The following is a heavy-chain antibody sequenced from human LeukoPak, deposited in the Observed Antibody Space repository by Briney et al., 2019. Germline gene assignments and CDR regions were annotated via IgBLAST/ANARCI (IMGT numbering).Heavy chain of an antibody. Sequence: SETLSLTCTVSGGSISSYYWSWIRQPPGKGLEWIGEINHSGSTNYNPSLKGRVTISVDTSKNQFSLKLSSVTAADTAVYYCARGITIFGLGGYYYGMDVWGQGTTVTVSS. CDR1: GGSISSYY. CDR2: INHSGST. J-gene: IGHJ6*02. D-gene: IGHD3-3*01. CDR3: ARGITIFGLGGYYYGMDV. V-gene: IGHV4-34*01.